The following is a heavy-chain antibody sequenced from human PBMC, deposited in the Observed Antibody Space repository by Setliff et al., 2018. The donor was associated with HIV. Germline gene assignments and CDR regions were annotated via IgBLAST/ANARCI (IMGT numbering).Heavy chain of an antibody. CDR1: GDIFSYQT. CDR2: IIPMVGFA. D-gene: IGHD2-21*01. Sequence: SVKVSCKASGDIFSYQTYSGVRQAPGQGLEWMGSIIPMVGFANYEGKFQGRVTIIADASTNTTYLDLTSLRSEDTALYFCARQAGHVGDHFDYWGQGTLVTVSS. CDR3: ARQAGHVGDHFDY. J-gene: IGHJ4*02. V-gene: IGHV1-69*02.